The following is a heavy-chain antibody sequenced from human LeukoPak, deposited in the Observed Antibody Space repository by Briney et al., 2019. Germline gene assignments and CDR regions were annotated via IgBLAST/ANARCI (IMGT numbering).Heavy chain of an antibody. D-gene: IGHD3-22*01. J-gene: IGHJ2*01. CDR3: AKNRDRGVPTYYYDSSGSSHFDL. CDR2: ISYDGSNK. V-gene: IGHV3-30*18. CDR1: GFTFSSYG. Sequence: GRSLRLPCAASGFTFSSYGMHWVRQAPGKGLEWVAVISYDGSNKYYADSVKGRFTISRDNSKNTLYLQMNSLRAEDTAVYYCAKNRDRGVPTYYYDSSGSSHFDLWGRGTLVTVSS.